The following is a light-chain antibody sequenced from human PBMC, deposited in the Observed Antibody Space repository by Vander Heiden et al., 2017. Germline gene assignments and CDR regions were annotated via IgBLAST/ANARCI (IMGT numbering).Light chain of an antibody. V-gene: IGLV2-14*01. CDR1: SSDVGGYNY. CDR3: SSYTSSSTLDV. Sequence: SALTQPASVSGSPGQSITISCTGTSSDVGGYNYVSWYQQHPGKAPKLMSYDVSNRPSGVSNRFSGSKSGNTASLTISGLQAEDEADDYCSSYTSSSTLDVFGTGTKVTVL. CDR2: DVS. J-gene: IGLJ1*01.